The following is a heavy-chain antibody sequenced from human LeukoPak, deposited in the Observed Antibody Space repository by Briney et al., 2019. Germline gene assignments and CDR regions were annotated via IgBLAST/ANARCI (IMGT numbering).Heavy chain of an antibody. CDR3: ARRLTQYDCFDP. CDR1: GYSVSSNSVS. CDR2: TYYRSTWYN. J-gene: IGHJ5*02. V-gene: IGHV6-1*01. D-gene: IGHD2-2*01. Sequence: LSQTLSLTCAISGYSVSSNSVSWNWIRQSPSRGLEWLGRTYYRSTWYNDYAVSVRGRITVNPDTSKNQFSLHPNSVTPEDTAVYYCARRLTQYDCFDPWGQGILVTVSS.